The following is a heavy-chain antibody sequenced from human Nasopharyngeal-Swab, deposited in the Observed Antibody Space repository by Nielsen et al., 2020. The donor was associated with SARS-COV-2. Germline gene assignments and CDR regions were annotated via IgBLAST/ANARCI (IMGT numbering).Heavy chain of an antibody. D-gene: IGHD3-10*01. CDR1: GLILNTYA. J-gene: IGHJ3*02. V-gene: IGHV3-30*18. Sequence: ARSLRLSSAAAGLILNTYATHWVRQAPDKGLEWVAAISYEGSKKYYVDSVKGRFTIPRDYSKNTLFLQMNSLRPEDTAVYYCAKANQLFWFGEFRNDAFDIWGQGTMVTVSS. CDR3: AKANQLFWFGEFRNDAFDI. CDR2: ISYEGSKK.